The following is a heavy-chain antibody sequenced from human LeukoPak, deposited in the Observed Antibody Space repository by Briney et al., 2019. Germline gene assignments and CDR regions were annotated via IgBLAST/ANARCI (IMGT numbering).Heavy chain of an antibody. Sequence: GGSLRLSCAASGFTFSSYEMNWVRQAPGKGLEWVSYISSSGSTIYYADSVKGRFTISRDNAKNSLYLQMNSLRAEDTAVYYCAVVVVKYWNYFDYWGQGTLVTVSS. CDR1: GFTFSSYE. D-gene: IGHD3-22*01. CDR3: AVVVVKYWNYFDY. J-gene: IGHJ4*02. CDR2: ISSSGSTI. V-gene: IGHV3-48*03.